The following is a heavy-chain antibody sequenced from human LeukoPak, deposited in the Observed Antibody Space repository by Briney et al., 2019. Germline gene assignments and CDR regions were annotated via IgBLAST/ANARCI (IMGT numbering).Heavy chain of an antibody. Sequence: GGSLRLSCAASGFTFSSYGMHWVRQAPGKGLEWVAVISYDGSNKYYADSVKGRFTISRDNSKNTLYLQMNSLRAEDTAVYYCARELSGWTPNYWGQGTLVTVSS. CDR3: ARELSGWTPNY. CDR2: ISYDGSNK. CDR1: GFTFSSYG. D-gene: IGHD6-19*01. V-gene: IGHV3-30*19. J-gene: IGHJ4*02.